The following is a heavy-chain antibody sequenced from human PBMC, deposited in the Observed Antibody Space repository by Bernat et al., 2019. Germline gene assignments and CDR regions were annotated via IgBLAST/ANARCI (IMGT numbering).Heavy chain of an antibody. D-gene: IGHD6-19*01. V-gene: IGHV3-33*01. CDR2: IWYDGSNK. CDR3: ARSREVAGTRGYYYYYGMDV. CDR1: GFTFSSYG. J-gene: IGHJ6*02. Sequence: QVQLVESGGGVVQPGRSLRLSCAASGFTFSSYGKHWVRQAPGKGLEWVAVIWYDGSNKYYADSVKGRFTISRDNSKNTLYLQMNSLRAEDTAVYYCARSREVAGTRGYYYYYGMDVWGQGTTVTVSS.